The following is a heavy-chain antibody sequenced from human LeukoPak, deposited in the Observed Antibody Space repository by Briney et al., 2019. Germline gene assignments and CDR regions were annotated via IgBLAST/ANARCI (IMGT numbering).Heavy chain of an antibody. CDR2: ISSGGSYM. D-gene: IGHD3-10*01. CDR1: GFTFSGYG. CDR3: ARVGAKGGLYFDL. Sequence: PGGSLRLSCAASGFTFSGYGMNWVRQAPEKGLEWVSYISSGGSYMYYADSLKGRFTISRDNAKNSLYLQMNSLRAEDTAVYYCARVGAKGGLYFDLWGRGTLVTVSS. V-gene: IGHV3-21*01. J-gene: IGHJ2*01.